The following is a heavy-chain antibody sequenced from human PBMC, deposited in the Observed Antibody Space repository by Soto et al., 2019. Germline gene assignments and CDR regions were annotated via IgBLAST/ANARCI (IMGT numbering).Heavy chain of an antibody. CDR1: GFTVSSNY. D-gene: IGHD4-17*01. CDR2: IYSGGST. CDR3: ARFNYGDYDYYYYYMDV. Sequence: PGGSLRLSCAASGFTVSSNYMSWVRQAQRKGLEWVSVIYSGGSTYYADPVKGRFTISRDNSKNTLYLQMNSLRAEGTAVYYCARFNYGDYDYYYYYMDVWGKGTTVTVSS. J-gene: IGHJ6*03. V-gene: IGHV3-66*01.